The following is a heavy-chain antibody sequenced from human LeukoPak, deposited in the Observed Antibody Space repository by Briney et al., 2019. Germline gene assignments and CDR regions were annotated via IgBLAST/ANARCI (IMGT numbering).Heavy chain of an antibody. CDR2: IKHGGSET. D-gene: IGHD6-6*01. V-gene: IGHV3-7*01. Sequence: PGGSLRLSCAASGFTFSRDWMSWVRQAPGKGLEWVANIKHGGSETLYVDSVKGRFTISRDDANNLLFLQMNSLRAEDTAVYYCARVRGSSSVGPFDYWGQGTLVTVSS. J-gene: IGHJ4*02. CDR3: ARVRGSSSVGPFDY. CDR1: GFTFSRDW.